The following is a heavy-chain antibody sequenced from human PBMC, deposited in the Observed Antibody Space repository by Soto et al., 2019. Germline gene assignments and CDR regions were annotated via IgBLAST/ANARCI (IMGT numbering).Heavy chain of an antibody. Sequence: QLLQSGAEVKKPGASVKVSCKASGYSFTSYGISWVRQAPGQEPEWMGWISAYNGNTNYVEKFQGRVAMTTDASTNTAYMEVGSLTSDDTAVYYCAIDPPITGSLRGTPLMAVWGQGTTVTVSS. CDR1: GYSFTSYG. CDR2: ISAYNGNT. D-gene: IGHD1-20*01. V-gene: IGHV1-18*04. CDR3: AIDPPITGSLRGTPLMAV. J-gene: IGHJ6*02.